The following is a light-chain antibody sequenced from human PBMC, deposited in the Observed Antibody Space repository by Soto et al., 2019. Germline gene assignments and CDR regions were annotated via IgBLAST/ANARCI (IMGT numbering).Light chain of an antibody. CDR2: DAS. J-gene: IGKJ5*01. CDR1: QSVSSY. Sequence: ENVLTQSPATLSLSPGERATLSCRASQSVSSYLAWYQQKPGQAPRLLIYDASNRATGIPARFSGSGSGTDFTLTISGLEPGDFAVYYCQQRSNWRPITFGQGTRLEIK. CDR3: QQRSNWRPIT. V-gene: IGKV3-11*01.